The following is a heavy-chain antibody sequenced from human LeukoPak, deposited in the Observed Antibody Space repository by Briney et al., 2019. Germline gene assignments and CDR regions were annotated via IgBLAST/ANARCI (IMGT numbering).Heavy chain of an antibody. Sequence: GGSLRLSCAASGFTFRSYGMHWVRQAPGKGLEWVAVIWYDGSNKYCADSVKGRFAISRDNSKNTLYLEMSSLRAEDTAVYYCARVGSSSSLGFDYWGQGTLVTVSS. CDR2: IWYDGSNK. D-gene: IGHD6-6*01. CDR3: ARVGSSSSLGFDY. CDR1: GFTFRSYG. V-gene: IGHV3-33*01. J-gene: IGHJ4*02.